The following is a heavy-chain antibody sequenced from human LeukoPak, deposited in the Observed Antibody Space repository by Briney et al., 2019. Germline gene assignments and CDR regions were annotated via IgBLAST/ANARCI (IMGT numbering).Heavy chain of an antibody. Sequence: SGTLSLTCAVSGVSISSSEWWIWVRQPPGQGLEWIGEIHRAGRTRYNPSLKSRVTISMDYSKNQLSLKLTSVTAADTAIYYCGKTDIYFNPIDYWGPGSLVTVSS. V-gene: IGHV4-4*02. CDR1: GVSISSSEW. J-gene: IGHJ4*02. D-gene: IGHD3-9*01. CDR2: IHRAGRT. CDR3: GKTDIYFNPIDY.